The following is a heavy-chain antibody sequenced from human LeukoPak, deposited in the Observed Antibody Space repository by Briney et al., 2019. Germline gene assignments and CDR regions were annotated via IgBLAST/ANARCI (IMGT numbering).Heavy chain of an antibody. D-gene: IGHD6-13*01. CDR1: GGSISSGSYY. Sequence: SETLSLTCTVSGGSISSGSYYWGWIRQPAGKGLEWIGRIYSSGGTNYNPSLRSRVTISVDTSKNQFSLKLTSVTAADTAVYYCARALGGQLANYYYYYMDVWGEGTAVTVSS. CDR3: ARALGGQLANYYYYYMDV. CDR2: IYSSGGT. J-gene: IGHJ6*03. V-gene: IGHV4-61*02.